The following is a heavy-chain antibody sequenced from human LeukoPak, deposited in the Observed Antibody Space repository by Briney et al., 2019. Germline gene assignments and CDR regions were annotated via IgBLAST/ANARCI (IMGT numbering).Heavy chain of an antibody. D-gene: IGHD6-13*01. Sequence: SQTLSLTCTVSGGSISSGSYYWSWIRQPAGKGLEWIGRIYTSGSTNYNPSLKSRVTISVDTSKNQFSLKLSSVTAADTAVYYCARDLVGIAAAGWGQGTLVTVSS. J-gene: IGHJ4*02. V-gene: IGHV4-61*02. CDR2: IYTSGST. CDR3: ARDLVGIAAAG. CDR1: GGSISSGSYY.